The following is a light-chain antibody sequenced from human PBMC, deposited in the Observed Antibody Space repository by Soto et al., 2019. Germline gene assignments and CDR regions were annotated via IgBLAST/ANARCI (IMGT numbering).Light chain of an antibody. V-gene: IGKV3-11*01. CDR2: DAS. Sequence: DIVLTQSPATLSLSPGERAPLSCRASQSVSSYLAWYQQKPGQAPRLLIYDASNRATGVPARFSGSGSGTDFTLTISSLEPEDFAVYYCQQRSNWPTFGQGTRLEIK. CDR1: QSVSSY. J-gene: IGKJ5*01. CDR3: QQRSNWPT.